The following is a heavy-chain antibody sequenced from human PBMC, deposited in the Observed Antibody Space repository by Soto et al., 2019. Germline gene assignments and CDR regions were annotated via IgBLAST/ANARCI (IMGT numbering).Heavy chain of an antibody. Sequence: GESLKISCKGSGYSFTSYWISWVRQMPGKGLEWMGRIDPSDSYTNYSPPFQGHVTISADKSISTAYLQWSSLKASDTAMYYCARSFSAVADRDYWGQGPLVTVSS. V-gene: IGHV5-10-1*01. D-gene: IGHD6-19*01. CDR2: IDPSDSYT. CDR3: ARSFSAVADRDY. J-gene: IGHJ4*02. CDR1: GYSFTSYW.